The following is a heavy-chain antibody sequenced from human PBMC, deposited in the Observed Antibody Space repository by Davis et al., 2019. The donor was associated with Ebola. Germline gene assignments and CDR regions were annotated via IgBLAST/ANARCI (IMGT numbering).Heavy chain of an antibody. Sequence: PSETLSLTCAISGDSVSSISWNWIRLSPSSGLEWLGMTYYTSRWNNDYALSVRSRITINADTSKNQFSLQLNSVTPEDTAVYYCARGWLRTGMDVWGNGTTVTVSS. CDR3: ARGWLRTGMDV. J-gene: IGHJ6*04. CDR1: GDSVSSIS. V-gene: IGHV6-1*01. D-gene: IGHD6-19*01. CDR2: TYYTSRWNN.